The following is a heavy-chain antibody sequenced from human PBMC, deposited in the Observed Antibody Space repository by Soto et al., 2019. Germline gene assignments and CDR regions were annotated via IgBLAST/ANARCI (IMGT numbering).Heavy chain of an antibody. CDR2: INRSGST. J-gene: IGHJ4*02. Sequence: QVQLQQWGAGLLKPSETLSLTCAVYGGSFSGYYWSWIRQPPGKGLEWIGEINRSGSTNYNPSLKSRVTISVDTSKNQFSLKLSSVTAADTAVYYCARGRRTPITIFGVVKGYFDYWGQGTLVTVSS. D-gene: IGHD3-3*01. CDR1: GGSFSGYY. V-gene: IGHV4-34*01. CDR3: ARGRRTPITIFGVVKGYFDY.